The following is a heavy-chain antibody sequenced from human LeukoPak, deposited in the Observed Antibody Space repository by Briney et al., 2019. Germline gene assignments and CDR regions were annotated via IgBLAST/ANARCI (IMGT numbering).Heavy chain of an antibody. Sequence: ASVKVSCKASGYKFIDDYMHWARQAPGQGLEFMGWINPDSGFTNYAQKFKGRVTITRDTSISTVYLEVRSLASDDTAVYYCAPTAEAYTSWWRVWGQGTLVTVSS. D-gene: IGHD3-16*01. CDR1: GYKFIDDY. V-gene: IGHV1-2*02. J-gene: IGHJ4*02. CDR3: APTAEAYTSWWRV. CDR2: INPDSGFT.